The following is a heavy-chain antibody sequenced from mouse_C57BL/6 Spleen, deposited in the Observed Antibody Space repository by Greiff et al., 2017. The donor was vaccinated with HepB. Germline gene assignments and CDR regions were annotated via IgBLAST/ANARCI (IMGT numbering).Heavy chain of an antibody. CDR3: ARIRPWYFDV. J-gene: IGHJ1*03. CDR1: GFSLTSYG. Sequence: QVQLQQSGPGLVQPSQSLSITCTVSGFSLTSYGVHWVRQSPGKGLEWLGVIWSGGSTDYNAAFISRLSISKDNSKSQVFFKMNNLQADDTAIYYCARIRPWYFDVWGTGTPVTVSS. CDR2: IWSGGST. V-gene: IGHV2-2*01.